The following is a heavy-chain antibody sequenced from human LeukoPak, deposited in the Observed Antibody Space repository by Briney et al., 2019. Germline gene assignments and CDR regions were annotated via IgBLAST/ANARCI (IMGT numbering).Heavy chain of an antibody. D-gene: IGHD2-8*01. J-gene: IGHJ4*02. Sequence: GRSLRLSCTASGFTFGDYAMNWVRQAPGKGLEWVAVISYDGRQNYYADSVKGRFTISRDNSKNTLYLQMNSLRDEDSAAYYCARVYLERLTAGYFDHWGQGTWVTVSP. CDR3: ARVYLERLTAGYFDH. CDR1: GFTFGDYA. V-gene: IGHV3-30*04. CDR2: ISYDGRQN.